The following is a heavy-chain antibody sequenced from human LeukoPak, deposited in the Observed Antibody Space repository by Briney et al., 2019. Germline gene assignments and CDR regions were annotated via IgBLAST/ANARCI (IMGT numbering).Heavy chain of an antibody. V-gene: IGHV4-39*07. CDR3: AGGVGATTYF. CDR1: GGSFSSSDDY. J-gene: IGHJ4*02. D-gene: IGHD1-26*01. CDR2: IYYGGST. Sequence: PSETLSLTCTVSGGSFSSSDDYWGWIRQPPGTGLEWIGVIYYGGSTYYHPSLKSRVTISMDTSKGQLSLRLTSVTAADTAVYYCAGGVGATTYFWGQGTLVTVSS.